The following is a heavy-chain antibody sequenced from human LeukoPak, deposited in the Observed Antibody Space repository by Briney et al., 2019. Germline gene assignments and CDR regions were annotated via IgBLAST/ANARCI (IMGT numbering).Heavy chain of an antibody. Sequence: PGGSLRLSCAASGFTFGTYWMDWVRQAPGQGLEWVANIKEDGSEKYYEDSVKGRFTISRDNAKNSLYLQMNSLRAEDTAVYYCARNVGWFRFDYWGQGTLVTVSS. D-gene: IGHD2-15*01. CDR1: GFTFGTYW. CDR3: ARNVGWFRFDY. J-gene: IGHJ4*02. CDR2: IKEDGSEK. V-gene: IGHV3-7*03.